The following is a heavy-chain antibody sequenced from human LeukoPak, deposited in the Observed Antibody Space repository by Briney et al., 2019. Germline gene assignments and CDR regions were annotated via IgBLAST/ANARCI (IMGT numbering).Heavy chain of an antibody. CDR2: INHKGST. Sequence: KPSETLSLTCAVYGGSFSAYYWSWIRQPPDKGLEWIGEINHKGSTNYNPSLKSRVTISVDTSKNQFSLKLSSVTAADTAVYYCARYSGESNWFDPWGQGTQVTVSS. D-gene: IGHD3-10*01. V-gene: IGHV4-34*01. CDR1: GGSFSAYY. J-gene: IGHJ5*02. CDR3: ARYSGESNWFDP.